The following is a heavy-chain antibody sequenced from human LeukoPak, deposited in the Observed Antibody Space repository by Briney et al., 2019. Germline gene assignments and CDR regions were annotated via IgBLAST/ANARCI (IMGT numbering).Heavy chain of an antibody. CDR3: VRDDGIGGPFDY. Sequence: GGSLRLSCAASGFTFSSHAMSWVRQAPGKGLEWVSAIGDDVVSTYYTESVKGRFTISRDSSKNTLYLQMSSLRAEDTAVYYCVRDDGIGGPFDYWGQGTLVTVSS. V-gene: IGHV3-23*01. D-gene: IGHD4-23*01. J-gene: IGHJ4*02. CDR2: IGDDVVST. CDR1: GFTFSSHA.